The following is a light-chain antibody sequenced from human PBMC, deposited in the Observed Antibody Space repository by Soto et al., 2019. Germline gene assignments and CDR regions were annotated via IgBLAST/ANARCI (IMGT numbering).Light chain of an antibody. CDR1: QSVSSNY. CDR2: GAS. V-gene: IGKV3-20*01. Sequence: EIRLSQSPCTLSLSTGERATLSCRASQSVSSNYLAWYQQKPGQAPRLLIYGASSRATGIPDRFSGSGSGTDFTLTISRLEPEDFAVYYCQQHGSSPQTFGQGTKVDIK. J-gene: IGKJ1*01. CDR3: QQHGSSPQT.